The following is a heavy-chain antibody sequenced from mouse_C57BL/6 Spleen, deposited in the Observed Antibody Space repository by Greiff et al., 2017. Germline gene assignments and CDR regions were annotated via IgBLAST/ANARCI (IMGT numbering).Heavy chain of an antibody. Sequence: VQLQQSGAELVRPGASVKLSCTASGFNIKDYYMHWVKQRPEQGLEWIGRIDPEDGDTEYAPKFQGKATMTADTSSNTAYLQLSSLTAEDTAVYYCTSMVTAPYAYWGQGTSGTVSS. CDR3: TSMVTAPYAY. J-gene: IGHJ4*01. CDR1: GFNIKDYY. CDR2: IDPEDGDT. V-gene: IGHV14-1*01. D-gene: IGHD2-2*01.